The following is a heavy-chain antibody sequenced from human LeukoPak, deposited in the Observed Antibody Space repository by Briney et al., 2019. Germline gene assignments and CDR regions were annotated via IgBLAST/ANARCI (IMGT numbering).Heavy chain of an antibody. V-gene: IGHV3-11*01. D-gene: IGHD5-12*01. CDR3: ASSIVATSFDY. Sequence: PGGSLRLSCAASGFTFSDYYMSWIRQAPGKGLEWVSYISSSGSTIYYADSVKGRFTISRDNAKNSLYLQMNSLRAEDTVVYYCASSIVATSFDYWGQGTLVTVSS. CDR1: GFTFSDYY. CDR2: ISSSGSTI. J-gene: IGHJ4*02.